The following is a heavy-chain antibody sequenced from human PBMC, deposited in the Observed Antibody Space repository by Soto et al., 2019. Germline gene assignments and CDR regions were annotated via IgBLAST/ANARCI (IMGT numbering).Heavy chain of an antibody. Sequence: PGGSVRLSCAASGFTFSSYAMSWVRQAPGKGLEWVSAISGSGGSTYYADSVKGRFTISRDNSKNTLYLQMNSLRAEDTAVYYCAKFPTDYCSGGSCYSPYYYYYMDVWGKGTTVTVSS. J-gene: IGHJ6*03. CDR2: ISGSGGST. D-gene: IGHD2-15*01. V-gene: IGHV3-23*01. CDR3: AKFPTDYCSGGSCYSPYYYYYMDV. CDR1: GFTFSSYA.